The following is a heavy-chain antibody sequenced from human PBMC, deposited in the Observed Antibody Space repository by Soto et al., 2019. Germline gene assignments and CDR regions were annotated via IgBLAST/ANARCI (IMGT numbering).Heavy chain of an antibody. D-gene: IGHD6-13*01. J-gene: IGHJ6*02. Sequence: SRRLYFAAAGFTFSSYAMHWVRQAPGKGLEWVAVISYDGSNKYYADSVKGRFTISRDNSKNTLYLQMNSLRAEDTAVYYCARDLSVGYDDYYYGMYVRGQGTTVTVS. CDR3: ARDLSVGYDDYYYGMYV. V-gene: IGHV3-30-3*01. CDR1: GFTFSSYA. CDR2: ISYDGSNK.